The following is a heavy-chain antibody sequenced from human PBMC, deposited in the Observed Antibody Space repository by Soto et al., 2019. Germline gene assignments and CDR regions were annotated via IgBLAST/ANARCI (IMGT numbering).Heavy chain of an antibody. CDR2: ISSSSSTI. CDR3: AREDSNVVVTAITTWVHYYYGMDV. D-gene: IGHD2-21*02. V-gene: IGHV3-48*02. J-gene: IGHJ6*02. CDR1: GFTFSSYS. Sequence: EVQLVESGGGLVQPGGSLRLSCAASGFTFSSYSMNWVRQAPGKGLEWVSYISSSSSTIYYADSVKGRFTISRDNAKNSLYLQMNSLRDEDTAVYYCAREDSNVVVTAITTWVHYYYGMDVWGQGTTVTVSS.